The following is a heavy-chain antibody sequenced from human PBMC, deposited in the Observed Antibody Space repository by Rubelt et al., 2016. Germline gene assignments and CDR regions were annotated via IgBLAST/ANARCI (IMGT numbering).Heavy chain of an antibody. J-gene: IGHJ4*02. CDR2: ISAYNGNT. D-gene: IGHD1-26*01. Sequence: QVQLVQSGAEVKKPGASVKVSCKASGYTFTSYGITWVRQAPGQGLEWMGWISAYNGNTNYAQKFQGRVTMTTDTSTSTAFMERRSLRADDTAVEYWAKDHVSVGASTHWGQGALVTVSS. CDR3: AKDHVSVGASTH. CDR1: GYTFTSYG. V-gene: IGHV1-18*01.